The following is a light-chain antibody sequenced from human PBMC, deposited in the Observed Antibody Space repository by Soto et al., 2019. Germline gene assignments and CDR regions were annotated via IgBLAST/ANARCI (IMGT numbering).Light chain of an antibody. J-gene: IGKJ1*01. CDR2: GAS. V-gene: IGKV3D-15*01. Sequence: EIVRTQSPATLSVSPGERATLSCRASQSVSSNLAWYQQKPGQAPRLLIYGASTRATGIPGTFSGRGSGTEFTLTISNVRPEDFAVYYCQQYRSWPRTFGQGTKVDIK. CDR1: QSVSSN. CDR3: QQYRSWPRT.